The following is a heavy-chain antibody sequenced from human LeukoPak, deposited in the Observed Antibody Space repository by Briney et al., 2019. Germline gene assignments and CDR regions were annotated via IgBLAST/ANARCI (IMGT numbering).Heavy chain of an antibody. Sequence: SETLSLTCTVSGGSISSSSYYWGWIRQPPGKGLEWIGIIYYSGSTYYNPSLKSRLTISVDTSKNQFSLKLSSVTATDTAVCYCARRGYCSSTSCYEYWFDPWGQGTLVTVSS. V-gene: IGHV4-39*01. J-gene: IGHJ5*02. D-gene: IGHD2-2*01. CDR2: IYYSGST. CDR1: GGSISSSSYY. CDR3: ARRGYCSSTSCYEYWFDP.